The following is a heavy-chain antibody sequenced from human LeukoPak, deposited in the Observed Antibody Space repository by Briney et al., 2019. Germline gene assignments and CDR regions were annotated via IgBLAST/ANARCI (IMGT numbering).Heavy chain of an antibody. V-gene: IGHV3-30*03. CDR1: GFIFKNYG. CDR3: ARPPRFCSGDTCSTFWYFGI. CDR2: VSFDGGNV. J-gene: IGHJ2*01. D-gene: IGHD2-15*01. Sequence: GGSLRLSCVVSGFIFKNYGIHWVRQAPGKGLEWVAFVSFDGGNVYHPDSVKGRFTISRDDSKNTAYLQMDNLRADDTAVYYCARPPRFCSGDTCSTFWYFGIWGRGTLVTVSS.